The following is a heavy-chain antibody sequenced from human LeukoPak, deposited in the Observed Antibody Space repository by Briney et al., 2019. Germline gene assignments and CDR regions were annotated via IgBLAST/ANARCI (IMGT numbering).Heavy chain of an antibody. D-gene: IGHD3-22*01. CDR1: GGSISSSSNY. CDR3: ARVISASSGYYYYWYFDL. J-gene: IGHJ2*01. V-gene: IGHV4-39*07. Sequence: TSETLSLTCSVSGGSISSSSNYWGWIRQPPGKGLEWIGSIYNGGSTYYNPSLKSRVTISVDTSNNQFSLKLSSVTAADTAVYYCARVISASSGYYYYWYFDLWGRGTLVTVSS. CDR2: IYNGGST.